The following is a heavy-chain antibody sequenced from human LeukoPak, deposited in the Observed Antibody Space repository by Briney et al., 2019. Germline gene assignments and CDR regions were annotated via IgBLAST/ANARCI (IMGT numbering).Heavy chain of an antibody. D-gene: IGHD1-26*01. V-gene: IGHV3-7*01. J-gene: IGHJ4*02. CDR3: ARDTYWWELDY. CDR1: GFTFSSYW. Sequence: PGGSLRLSCAASGFTFSSYWMSWVRQAPGKGLEWVANIKQDGSENYYVDSVKGRFTISRDNAKNSLYLQMNSLRAEDTGVYYCARDTYWWELDYWGQGTLVTVSS. CDR2: IKQDGSEN.